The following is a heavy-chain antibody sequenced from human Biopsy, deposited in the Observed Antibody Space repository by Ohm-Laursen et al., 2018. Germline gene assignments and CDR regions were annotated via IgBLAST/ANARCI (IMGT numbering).Heavy chain of an antibody. CDR1: GGTSNSYI. CDR3: ARHYYDSSGYNWFDP. V-gene: IGHV1-69*06. J-gene: IGHJ5*02. CDR2: VMPFFGTA. Sequence: SSVTVSCKASGGTSNSYIFAWVRQAPGQRPEWMGDVMPFFGTAQYAPKLQGRVSMTADKTTNTAYMELTSLTSEDTAVYFCARHYYDSSGYNWFDPWGQGTQVTVSS. D-gene: IGHD3-22*01.